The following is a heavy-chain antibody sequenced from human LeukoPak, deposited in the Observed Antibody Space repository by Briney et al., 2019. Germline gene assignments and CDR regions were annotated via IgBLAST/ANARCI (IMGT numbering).Heavy chain of an antibody. CDR2: ISAYNGNT. CDR3: AREGRQVLRFLEWNHTPRPRDSPAQTIDY. Sequence: ASVKVSCKASGYTFTSYGISWVRQAPGQGLEWMGWISAYNGNTNYAQKLQGRVTMTTDTSTSTAYMELRSLRSDDTAVYYCAREGRQVLRFLEWNHTPRPRDSPAQTIDYWGQGTLVTVSS. V-gene: IGHV1-18*01. D-gene: IGHD3-3*01. J-gene: IGHJ4*02. CDR1: GYTFTSYG.